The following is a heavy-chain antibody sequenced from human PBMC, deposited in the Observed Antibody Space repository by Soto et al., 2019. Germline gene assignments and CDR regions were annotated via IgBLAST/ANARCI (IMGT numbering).Heavy chain of an antibody. CDR3: ARDPPRRDGYNVEDY. Sequence: GGSLRLSCAASGFTFSSYSMNWVRQAPGKGLEWVSYISSSSSTIYYADSVKGRFTISRDNAKNSLYLQMNSLRDEDTAVYYCARDPPRRDGYNVEDYWGQGTLVTVSS. V-gene: IGHV3-48*02. D-gene: IGHD5-12*01. J-gene: IGHJ4*02. CDR2: ISSSSSTI. CDR1: GFTFSSYS.